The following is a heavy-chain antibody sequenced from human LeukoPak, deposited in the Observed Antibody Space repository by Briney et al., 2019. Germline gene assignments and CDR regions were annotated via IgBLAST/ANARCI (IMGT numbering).Heavy chain of an antibody. J-gene: IGHJ4*02. D-gene: IGHD6-19*01. V-gene: IGHV3-48*04. Sequence: PGGSLRLSCAASGFTFSSYSMNWVRQAPGKGLEWVSYISSSSSTIYYADSVKGRFTISRDNAKNSLYLQMNSLRAEDTAVYYCARDLVGSGWDPFDYWGQGTLVTVSS. CDR1: GFTFSSYS. CDR3: ARDLVGSGWDPFDY. CDR2: ISSSSSTI.